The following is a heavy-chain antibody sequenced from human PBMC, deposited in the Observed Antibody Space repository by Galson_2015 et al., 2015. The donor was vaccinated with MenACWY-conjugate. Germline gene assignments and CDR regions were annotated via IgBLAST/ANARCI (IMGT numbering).Heavy chain of an antibody. CDR3: ARAPGVADDRYYDS. Sequence: ETLSLTCAVSDVSISTHNWWTWVRQPPGRGLEWIGEIYHRGSTNFHPSLKSRVTISVDKPNNQFSLRLSSVTAADTAVYYCARAPGVADDRYYDSWGQGTLVTVSS. J-gene: IGHJ4*02. CDR1: DVSISTHNW. V-gene: IGHV4-4*02. CDR2: IYHRGST. D-gene: IGHD6-19*01.